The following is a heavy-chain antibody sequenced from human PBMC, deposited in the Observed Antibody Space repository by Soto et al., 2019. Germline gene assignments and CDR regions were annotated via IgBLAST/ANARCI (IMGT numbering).Heavy chain of an antibody. CDR2: VSGSGSST. V-gene: IGHV3-23*01. J-gene: IGHJ4*02. CDR1: GFTFSSYS. CDR3: AKDQGTTVSFDY. D-gene: IGHD4-17*01. Sequence: GGSLRLSCAASGFTFSSYSMNWVRQAPGKGLEWVSVVSGSGSSTYYAESVKGRFTTSRDSSKNTVYLQMNSLRVEDTAVYFCAKDQGTTVSFDYWGQGALVTVS.